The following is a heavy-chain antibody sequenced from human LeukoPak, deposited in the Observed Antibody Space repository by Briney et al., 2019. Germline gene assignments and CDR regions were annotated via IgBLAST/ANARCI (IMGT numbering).Heavy chain of an antibody. V-gene: IGHV4-30-2*01. CDR3: ARELQGFWFDP. Sequence: PSQTLSLTCAVSGCSISSGGYSWSWIRQPPGKGLEWNGYIYHSGSTYYNPSLKSRVTISVVRSKNQFSLKLSSVTAADTAVYYCARELQGFWFDPWGQGTLVTVSS. CDR2: IYHSGST. J-gene: IGHJ5*02. CDR1: GCSISSGGYS.